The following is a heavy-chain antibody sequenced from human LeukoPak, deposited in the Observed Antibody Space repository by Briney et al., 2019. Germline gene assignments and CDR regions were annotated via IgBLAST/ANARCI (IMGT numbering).Heavy chain of an antibody. CDR3: ARELRGGSGSYQAFDI. CDR1: GFTFSSHA. D-gene: IGHD3-10*01. CDR2: ISDSGDRT. Sequence: GGSLRSSCVASGFTFSSHAMSWVRQAPGKVLEWVSVISDSGDRTYYADSVKGRFTISRDNSKNTLYLQMNSLRAEDTAVYYCARELRGGSGSYQAFDIWGQGTMVTVSS. J-gene: IGHJ3*02. V-gene: IGHV3-23*01.